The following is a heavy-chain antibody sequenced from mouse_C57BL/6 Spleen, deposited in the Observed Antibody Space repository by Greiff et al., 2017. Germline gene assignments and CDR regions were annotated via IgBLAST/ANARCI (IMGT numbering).Heavy chain of an antibody. J-gene: IGHJ4*01. V-gene: IGHV5-17*01. CDR3: ARWGYDDAMDY. Sequence: EVKVVESGGGLVKPGGSLKLSCAASGSTFSDYGMHWVRQAPEKGLEWVAYISSGSSTIYYADKVKGRLTISRDNAKSTLFMQMTSLRSEDTAMYYCARWGYDDAMDYWGQGTSVTVSS. CDR1: GSTFSDYG. CDR2: ISSGSSTI. D-gene: IGHD2-2*01.